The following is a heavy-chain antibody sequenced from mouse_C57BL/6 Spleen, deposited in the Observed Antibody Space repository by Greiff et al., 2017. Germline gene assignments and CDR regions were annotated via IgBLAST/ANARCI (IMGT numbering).Heavy chain of an antibody. Sequence: VQLQQSGPGLVKPSQSLSLTCSVTGYSITSGYYWNWIRQFPGNKLEWMGYISYDGSNNYNPSLKNRISITRDTSKNQFFLKLNSVTTEDTATYYCARDDYGSSIFAYWGQGTLVTVSA. CDR3: ARDDYGSSIFAY. CDR2: ISYDGSN. J-gene: IGHJ3*01. D-gene: IGHD1-1*01. CDR1: GYSITSGYY. V-gene: IGHV3-6*01.